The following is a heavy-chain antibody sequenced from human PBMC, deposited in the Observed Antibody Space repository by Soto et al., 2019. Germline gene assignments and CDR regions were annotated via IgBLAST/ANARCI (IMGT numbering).Heavy chain of an antibody. D-gene: IGHD2-8*02. CDR3: ARDGGMFGTGVLSY. Sequence: GGSLRLSCAASGFTFSSYGMHWVRQAPGKGLEWVAVIWYDGSNKYYADSVKGRFTISRDNSKNTLYLQMNSLRAEDTAVYYCARDGGMFGTGVLSYWGQGTLVTVSS. CDR2: IWYDGSNK. CDR1: GFTFSSYG. V-gene: IGHV3-33*01. J-gene: IGHJ4*02.